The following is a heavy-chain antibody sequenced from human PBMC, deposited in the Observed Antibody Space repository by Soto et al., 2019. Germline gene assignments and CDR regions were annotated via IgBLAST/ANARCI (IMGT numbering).Heavy chain of an antibody. Sequence: QVQLVESGGGVVQPGRSLRLSCAASGFTFSSYGMHWVRQAPGMGLEWVAVISYDGSNKYYADSVKGRFTISRDNSKNTLYLQMNSLRAEDTAVYYCANEPISSVAGHYFDYWGQGTLVTVSS. V-gene: IGHV3-30*18. D-gene: IGHD6-19*01. CDR2: ISYDGSNK. CDR1: GFTFSSYG. CDR3: ANEPISSVAGHYFDY. J-gene: IGHJ4*02.